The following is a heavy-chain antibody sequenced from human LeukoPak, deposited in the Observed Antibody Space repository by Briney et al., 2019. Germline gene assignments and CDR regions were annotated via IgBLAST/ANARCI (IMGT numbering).Heavy chain of an antibody. V-gene: IGHV3-23*01. CDR3: AVAQGVSNFGTFDY. CDR2: ISGGGKKT. D-gene: IGHD3-10*01. J-gene: IGHJ4*02. Sequence: PGGSLRLSCAASGFSFDNCAMSWVRQAPGKGLEWVSSISGGGKKTYYADSVKGRFTISRANSKNTLYLQLNGLKTEDTALYYCAVAQGVSNFGTFDYWGQGTLVTVSS. CDR1: GFSFDNCA.